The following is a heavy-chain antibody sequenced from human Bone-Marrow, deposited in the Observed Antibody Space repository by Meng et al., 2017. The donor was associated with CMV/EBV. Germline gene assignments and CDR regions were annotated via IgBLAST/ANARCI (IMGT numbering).Heavy chain of an antibody. CDR2: IANDGNKQ. Sequence: GGSLRLSCSASGFNFKNYAMHWVRQAPGKGLEWVAVIANDGNKQDYADSFKGRFTIYRDKSKNTPDLQMNSLRAENTTVYYCAKKGPYCSSTSCPPDTFDIWGQGTMVTVSS. J-gene: IGHJ3*02. D-gene: IGHD2-2*01. V-gene: IGHV3-30-3*02. CDR1: GFNFKNYA. CDR3: AKKGPYCSSTSCPPDTFDI.